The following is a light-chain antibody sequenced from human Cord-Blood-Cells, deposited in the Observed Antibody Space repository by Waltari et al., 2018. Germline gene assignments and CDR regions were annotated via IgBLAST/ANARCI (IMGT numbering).Light chain of an antibody. V-gene: IGLV2-14*01. Sequence: QSALTQPASVSGSPGQSITISCTGTSRDVGGYNYVSWYQQHPGKAPKLMIYDVSNRPSGLSNRFSGSKSGNTASLTISGLQAEDGADYYCSSYTSSRTFVVFGGGTKLTVL. CDR3: SSYTSSRTFVV. CDR2: DVS. CDR1: SRDVGGYNY. J-gene: IGLJ2*01.